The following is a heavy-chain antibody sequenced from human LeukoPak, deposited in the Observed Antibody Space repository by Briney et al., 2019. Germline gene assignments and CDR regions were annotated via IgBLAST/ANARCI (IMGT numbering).Heavy chain of an antibody. D-gene: IGHD2-2*01. CDR3: ARGRDKTTSPAIDY. CDR1: GHTFSGYY. Sequence: GASVKVSCKASGHTFSGYYMHWVRQAPGQGHEWMGWISPKSGDTNYAQNFQGRVTKTRDTSISTAYMELSRLTSDDTAVYYCARGRDKTTSPAIDYWGQGTLVTVSS. V-gene: IGHV1-2*02. J-gene: IGHJ4*02. CDR2: ISPKSGDT.